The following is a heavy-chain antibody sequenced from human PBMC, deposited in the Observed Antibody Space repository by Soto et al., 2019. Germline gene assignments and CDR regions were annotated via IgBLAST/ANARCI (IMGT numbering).Heavy chain of an antibody. Sequence: PSETLSLTCTVSGGSISSSSYYWGWIRQPPGKGLEWIGSIYYSGSTYYNPSLKSRVTISVDTSKNQFSLKLSSVTAADTAVYYCARHLGTTFYWGQGTLVTVSS. V-gene: IGHV4-39*01. CDR1: GGSISSSSYY. D-gene: IGHD4-17*01. CDR3: ARHLGTTFY. CDR2: IYYSGST. J-gene: IGHJ4*02.